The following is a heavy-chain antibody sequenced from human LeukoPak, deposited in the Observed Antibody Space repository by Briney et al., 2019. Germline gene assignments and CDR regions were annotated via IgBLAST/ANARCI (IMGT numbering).Heavy chain of an antibody. Sequence: ASVKVSCKASGYTFTGYYMHWVRQAPGQGLEWMGWINPNSGGTNYAQKFQGRVTMTRDTSISTAYMEMSRLRSDDAAVDYCARDGLAYSSSYHVRNWFDPWGQGTLVTVSS. CDR2: INPNSGGT. V-gene: IGHV1-2*02. D-gene: IGHD6-6*01. CDR1: GYTFTGYY. J-gene: IGHJ5*02. CDR3: ARDGLAYSSSYHVRNWFDP.